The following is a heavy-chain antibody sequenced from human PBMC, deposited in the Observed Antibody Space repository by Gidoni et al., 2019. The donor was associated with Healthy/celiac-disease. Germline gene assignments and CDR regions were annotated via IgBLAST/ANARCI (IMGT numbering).Heavy chain of an antibody. CDR3: AREGWELLAPRYFDL. J-gene: IGHJ2*01. D-gene: IGHD1-26*01. Sequence: QVQLQESGPGLVKPSGTLSLTCAVSGGPISSSNWWSWVRQPPGKGLEWIGEIYHSGSTNYNPSLKSRVTISVDKSKNQFSLKLSSVTAADTAVYYCAREGWELLAPRYFDLWGRGTLVTVSS. CDR1: GGPISSSNW. CDR2: IYHSGST. V-gene: IGHV4-4*02.